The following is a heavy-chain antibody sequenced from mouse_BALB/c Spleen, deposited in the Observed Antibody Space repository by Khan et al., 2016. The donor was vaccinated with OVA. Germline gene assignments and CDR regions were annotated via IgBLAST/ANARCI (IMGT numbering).Heavy chain of an antibody. CDR1: GYTFTTYT. Sequence: QVQLQQSGAELARPGASVKMSCKASGYTFTTYTMHWVKQRPGQGLEWIGYINPSNGYTNYNQKFKDKATLTADKSSSTAYMQLSSLTSEASTVFYYVRWGAYDRCDGYFDVWGAGTTVTVSS. D-gene: IGHD2-14*01. CDR2: INPSNGYT. V-gene: IGHV1-4*01. J-gene: IGHJ1*01. CDR3: VRWGAYDRCDGYFDV.